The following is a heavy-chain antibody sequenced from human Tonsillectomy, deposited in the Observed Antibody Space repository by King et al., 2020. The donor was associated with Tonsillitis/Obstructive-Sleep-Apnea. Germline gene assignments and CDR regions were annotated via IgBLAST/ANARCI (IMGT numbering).Heavy chain of an antibody. CDR1: GYSFTSYW. J-gene: IGHJ3*02. D-gene: IGHD3-3*01. CDR3: ARLMNDFGVEGAFDI. V-gene: IGHV5-51*01. Sequence: QLVQSGAEVKKPGESLKISCKGSGYSFTSYWIGWVRQMPGKGLEWMGIIYPGDSDTRYSPSFQGQVTISADKSISTAYLQWSSLKASDTAMHYCARLMNDFGVEGAFDIWGQGTMVTVSS. CDR2: IYPGDSDT.